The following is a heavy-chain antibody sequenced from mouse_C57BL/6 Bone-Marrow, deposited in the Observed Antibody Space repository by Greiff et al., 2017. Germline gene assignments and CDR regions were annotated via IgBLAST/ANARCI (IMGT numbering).Heavy chain of an antibody. D-gene: IGHD3-3*01. CDR1: GYTFTSYW. J-gene: IGHJ2*01. V-gene: IGHV1-50*01. Sequence: QVQLQQSGAELVKPGASVKLSCKASGYTFTSYWMQLVKQRPGQGLEWIGEIDPSDSYTNYNQKFKGKATLTVDTASSTAYMQLSSLTSEDSAVYYCARFGLGSDYWGQGTTLTVSS. CDR3: ARFGLGSDY. CDR2: IDPSDSYT.